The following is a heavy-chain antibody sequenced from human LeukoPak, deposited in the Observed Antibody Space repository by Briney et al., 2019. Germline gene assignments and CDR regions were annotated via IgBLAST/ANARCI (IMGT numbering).Heavy chain of an antibody. CDR3: ARPRSGSYFDY. Sequence: PSETLSLTCAVSGYSISSGYYWGWIRQPPGKGLEWIGSIYHSGSTYYNPSLKSRVTISVDTSKNQFSLKLSSVTAADTAVYYCARPRSGSYFDYWGQGTLVTVSS. CDR2: IYHSGST. J-gene: IGHJ4*02. D-gene: IGHD1-26*01. V-gene: IGHV4-38-2*01. CDR1: GYSISSGYY.